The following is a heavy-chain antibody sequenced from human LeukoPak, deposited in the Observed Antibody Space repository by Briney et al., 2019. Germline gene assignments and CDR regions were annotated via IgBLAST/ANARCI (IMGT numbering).Heavy chain of an antibody. CDR3: ARRVHSGSYSFDY. J-gene: IGHJ4*02. V-gene: IGHV4-39*01. D-gene: IGHD1-26*01. CDR1: GGPISSSSYY. CDR2: IYYSGST. Sequence: SETLSLTCTVSGGPISSSSYYWGWIRQPPGKGLEWIGSIYYSGSTYYNPSLKSRVTISVDTSKNQFSLKLSSVTAADTAVYYCARRVHSGSYSFDYWGQGTLVTVSS.